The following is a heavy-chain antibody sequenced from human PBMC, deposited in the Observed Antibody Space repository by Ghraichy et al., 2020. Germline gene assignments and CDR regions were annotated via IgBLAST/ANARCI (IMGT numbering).Heavy chain of an antibody. V-gene: IGHV4-59*01. Sequence: SQTLSLTCTVSGGSISSYYWSWIRQPPGKGLDLIGYIYYSGSTNYNPSLNSRVTISVDTSKNQFSLKLRSVTAADTSVYYCARSITMFRGSPYYSDGMDVWGQGTTVTVSS. J-gene: IGHJ6*02. CDR1: GGSISSYY. D-gene: IGHD3-10*01. CDR3: ARSITMFRGSPYYSDGMDV. CDR2: IYYSGST.